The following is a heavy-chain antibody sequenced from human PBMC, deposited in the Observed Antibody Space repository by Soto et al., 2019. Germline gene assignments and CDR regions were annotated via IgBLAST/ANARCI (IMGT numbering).Heavy chain of an antibody. CDR1: GYSFTSYW. V-gene: IGHV5-51*01. J-gene: IGHJ6*03. D-gene: IGHD4-4*01. CDR2: IYPGDSDT. CDR3: ARLARLHLVNYYHHYYIYV. Sequence: GESLKISCKGSGYSFTSYWIGWVRQMPGKGLEWMGIIYPGDSDTRYSPSFQGQVTISADKSISTAYLQWSSLKASDTAMYYCARLARLHLVNYYHHYYIYVLSKGTTVTVS.